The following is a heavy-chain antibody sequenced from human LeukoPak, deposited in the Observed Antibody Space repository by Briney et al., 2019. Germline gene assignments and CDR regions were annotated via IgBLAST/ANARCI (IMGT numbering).Heavy chain of an antibody. V-gene: IGHV3-21*01. CDR1: AFTFSSYS. CDR2: ISSSGSYI. D-gene: IGHD3-22*01. J-gene: IGHJ4*02. Sequence: GGSLRLSCAASAFTFSSYSMNWVRQAPGKGLEWVSSISSSGSYIYYADSVKGRFTISRDNAKNSLYLQMNSLRAEDTAVYYCASEGYDSSGPYAFDYWGQGTLVTVSS. CDR3: ASEGYDSSGPYAFDY.